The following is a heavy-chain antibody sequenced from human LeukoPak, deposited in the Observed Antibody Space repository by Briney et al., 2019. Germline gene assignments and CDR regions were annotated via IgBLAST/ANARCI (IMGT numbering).Heavy chain of an antibody. V-gene: IGHV3-30*09. CDR3: VKDRTGTYTLDY. CDR2: ISDDGSRQ. D-gene: IGHD3-10*01. Sequence: GGSLRLSCAATGFTFSNYAIHWGRQAPGKGLEWVAFISDDGSRQHYADSVKGRFAISRDNSKNTLNLQMNSLRAEDTAVYYCVKDRTGTYTLDYWGQGTLVTVSS. CDR1: GFTFSNYA. J-gene: IGHJ4*02.